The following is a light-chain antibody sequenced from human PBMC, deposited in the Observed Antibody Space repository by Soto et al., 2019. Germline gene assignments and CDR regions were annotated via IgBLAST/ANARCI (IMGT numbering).Light chain of an antibody. V-gene: IGKV3-20*01. CDR2: GAS. CDR1: QSVSITY. CDR3: HQYGSSPRT. J-gene: IGKJ1*01. Sequence: RVWTKYPGTLSLSQGERATLSCRASQSVSITYLAWYQQKPGQAPRLLIYGASSRATGIPDRFSGSGSGTDFTLTISRLQPEDFAVFYCHQYGSSPRTFGQGTKVDIK.